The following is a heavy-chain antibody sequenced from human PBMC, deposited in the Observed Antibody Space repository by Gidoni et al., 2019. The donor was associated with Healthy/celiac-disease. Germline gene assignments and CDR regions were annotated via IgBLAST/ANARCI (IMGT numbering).Heavy chain of an antibody. CDR1: GGSISSSSYY. V-gene: IGHV4-39*01. Sequence: QLQLQESGPGLVKPSETLSLTCTVSGGSISSSSYYWGWLRQPPGKGLEWIGSIYYSGSTYYNPSLKGRVTISVDTSKNQFSLKLSSVTAADTAVYYCARQPLADYSNLPTLDYWGQGTLVTVSS. D-gene: IGHD4-4*01. CDR3: ARQPLADYSNLPTLDY. J-gene: IGHJ4*02. CDR2: IYYSGST.